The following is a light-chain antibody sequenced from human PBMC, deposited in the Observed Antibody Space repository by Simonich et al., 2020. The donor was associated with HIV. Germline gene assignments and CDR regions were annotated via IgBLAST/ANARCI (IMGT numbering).Light chain of an antibody. CDR3: QQYYSTHWT. Sequence: DIVMTQSPDSLAVSLGERATINCKSSQSVLYSSNNTNYLAWYQQKPGQPPKLLIYWASTRESGVPDRFSGSGSGTDFTLTISSLQAEDVAVYYCQQYYSTHWTFGQGTKVEIK. J-gene: IGKJ1*01. CDR1: QSVLYSSNNTNY. CDR2: WAS. V-gene: IGKV4-1*01.